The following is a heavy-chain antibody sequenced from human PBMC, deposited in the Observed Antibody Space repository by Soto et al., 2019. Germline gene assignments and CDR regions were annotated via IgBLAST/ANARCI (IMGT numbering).Heavy chain of an antibody. CDR3: ARHPERIAQIGWFDP. Sequence: EVQLVESGGGLVQPGGSLRLSCAASGFTFSSYSMNWVRQAPGKGLEWVSYISSSSSTIYYADSVKGRFTISRDNAKNALYLQMNRLGAEDTAVYYCARHPERIAQIGWFDPWGQGTLVTVSS. D-gene: IGHD6-13*01. CDR2: ISSSSSTI. CDR1: GFTFSSYS. V-gene: IGHV3-48*01. J-gene: IGHJ5*02.